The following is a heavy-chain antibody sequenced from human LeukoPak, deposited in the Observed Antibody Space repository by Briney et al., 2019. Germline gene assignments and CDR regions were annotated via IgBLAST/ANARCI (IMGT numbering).Heavy chain of an antibody. Sequence: ASVKDSCKASGYTFTSYGISWVRQAPGQGLEWMGWISAYNGNTNYAQKLQGRVTMTTDTSTSTAYMELRSLRSDDTAVYYCARGGYSSSWQGAVAFDIWGQGTMVTASS. J-gene: IGHJ3*02. CDR1: GYTFTSYG. V-gene: IGHV1-18*01. CDR3: ARGGYSSSWQGAVAFDI. CDR2: ISAYNGNT. D-gene: IGHD6-13*01.